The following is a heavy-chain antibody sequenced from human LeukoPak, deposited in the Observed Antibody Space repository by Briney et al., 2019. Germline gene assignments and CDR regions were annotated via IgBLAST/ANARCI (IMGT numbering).Heavy chain of an antibody. Sequence: GGSLRLPCAASGFTFSSYAMHWVRQAPGKGLEWVAVISYDGSNKYYADSVKGRFTISRDNSKNTLYLQMNSLRAEDTAVYYCARSDFSGASGSYDYWGQGTLVTVSS. CDR2: ISYDGSNK. CDR1: GFTFSSYA. V-gene: IGHV3-30-3*01. CDR3: ARSDFSGASGSYDY. D-gene: IGHD1-26*01. J-gene: IGHJ4*02.